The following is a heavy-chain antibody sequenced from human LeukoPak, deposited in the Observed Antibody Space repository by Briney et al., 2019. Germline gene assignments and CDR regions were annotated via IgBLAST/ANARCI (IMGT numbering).Heavy chain of an antibody. CDR1: GGAFSGSN. CDR3: AREEVGARPYFDY. J-gene: IGHJ4*02. CDR2: INHSGTT. D-gene: IGHD1-26*01. V-gene: IGHV4-34*01. Sequence: SVSLSLTCGVSGGAFSGSNWTWIRQSPAKGLEWIGEINHSGTTNYNPSLKSRLTMSVDTSKKEFSLRLNSVTTADTAVYFCAREEVGARPYFDYWGQGILVTVSS.